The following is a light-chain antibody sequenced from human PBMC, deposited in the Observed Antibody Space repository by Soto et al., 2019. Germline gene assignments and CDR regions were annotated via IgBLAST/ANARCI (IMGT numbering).Light chain of an antibody. V-gene: IGKV1-5*01. CDR2: DAS. Sequence: DIHLTQTPSTFSASLGGDVTITCRASQTISRWLAWYQQKPGRAPKLLIYDASTLESGVPSRFSGSGSETEFTLTISRLQPDDFATYFCHSRAFGQGTRLEIK. CDR3: HSRA. CDR1: QTISRW. J-gene: IGKJ5*01.